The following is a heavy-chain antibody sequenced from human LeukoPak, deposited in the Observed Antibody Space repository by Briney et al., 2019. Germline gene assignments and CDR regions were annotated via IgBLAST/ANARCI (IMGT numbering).Heavy chain of an antibody. V-gene: IGHV4-39*07. Sequence: SETLSLTCIVSGGSISSTTYYWGWIRQPPGKRLEWIGSIYYSGNTYYNPSLKSRVTISVDTSKNQFSLKLSSVTAADTAVYYCARGTNWNQFDYWGQGTLVTVSS. D-gene: IGHD1-20*01. CDR3: ARGTNWNQFDY. CDR2: IYYSGNT. J-gene: IGHJ4*02. CDR1: GGSISSTTYY.